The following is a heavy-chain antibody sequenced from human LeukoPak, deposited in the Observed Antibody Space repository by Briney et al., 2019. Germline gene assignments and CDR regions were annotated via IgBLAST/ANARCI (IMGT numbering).Heavy chain of an antibody. CDR1: VFTPSNYA. CDR3: AKRSCGGLSSNFNY. V-gene: IGHV3-23*01. J-gene: IGHJ4*02. D-gene: IGHD2-21*01. CDR2: IGDRGGAT. Sequence: RGSLRLSSAASVFTPSNYAMGCVRQAPGKGLEWVSAIGDRGGATNCADSVKGRFTISRDNSKSTLYLQMNSLRAEDTAVYYCAKRSCGGLSSNFNYSGKGSLVTVSS.